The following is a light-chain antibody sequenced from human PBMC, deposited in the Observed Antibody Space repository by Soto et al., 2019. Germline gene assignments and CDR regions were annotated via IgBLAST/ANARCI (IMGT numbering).Light chain of an antibody. CDR2: VGS. CDR1: QSLLHLNGYNY. Sequence: DLVMTQSPLSLSVTPGEPASISCRSSQSLLHLNGYNYLDRYLQKPGQSPQLLIYVGSTRASGVPDRFSGSGSRTDFTLRITRVEAEDVGVYYCMQALQTPYIFGQGTKLEIK. J-gene: IGKJ2*01. V-gene: IGKV2-28*01. CDR3: MQALQTPYI.